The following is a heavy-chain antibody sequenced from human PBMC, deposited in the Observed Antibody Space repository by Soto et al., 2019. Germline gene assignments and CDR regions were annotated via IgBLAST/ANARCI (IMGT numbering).Heavy chain of an antibody. D-gene: IGHD3-16*01. J-gene: IGHJ6*02. V-gene: IGHV3-48*02. Sequence: EVQLVESGGGLVQPGGSLRVSCAASGFTFSSYSINWVRQAPGKGLEWVSYISGSSTIYYAYSVKGRFTISRDNAKNSLYLQMNSLRDEDTAVYYCARVGLGLFGMDVWGQWTTVTVSS. CDR2: ISGSSTI. CDR3: ARVGLGLFGMDV. CDR1: GFTFSSYS.